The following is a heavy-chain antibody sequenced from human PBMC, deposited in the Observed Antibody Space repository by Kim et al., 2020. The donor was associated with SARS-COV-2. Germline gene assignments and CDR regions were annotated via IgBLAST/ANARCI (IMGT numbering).Heavy chain of an antibody. D-gene: IGHD3-10*01. V-gene: IGHV1-69*04. J-gene: IGHJ4*02. CDR3: ARGLLYCSGSYTNINDY. Sequence: SVKVSCKASGGTFISYAISWVRQAPGQGREWMGRIIPILGIANYAQKFQGRVTITADKSTSTAYMELSSLRSEDTAVYYCARGLLYCSGSYTNINDYWGQGTLVTVSS. CDR1: GGTFISYA. CDR2: IIPILGIA.